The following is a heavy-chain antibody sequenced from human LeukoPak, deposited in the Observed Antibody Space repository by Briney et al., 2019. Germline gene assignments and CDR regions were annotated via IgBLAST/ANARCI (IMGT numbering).Heavy chain of an antibody. Sequence: GGSLRLSCAASGFTFSSYGMHWVRQAPGKGLEWVAFIRYDGSNKYYADSVKGRFTISRDNSKNTLYLQMNSLRAEDTAVYYCAKDWGYGGNAWHYFDYWGQGTLVTVSS. D-gene: IGHD4-23*01. CDR3: AKDWGYGGNAWHYFDY. V-gene: IGHV3-30*02. CDR2: IRYDGSNK. CDR1: GFTFSSYG. J-gene: IGHJ4*02.